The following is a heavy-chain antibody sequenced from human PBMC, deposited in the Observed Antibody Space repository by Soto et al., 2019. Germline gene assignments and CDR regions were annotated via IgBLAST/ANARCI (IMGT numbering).Heavy chain of an antibody. D-gene: IGHD2-15*01. V-gene: IGHV1-3*01. CDR1: GYTFTSYA. CDR2: INAGNGNT. Sequence: QVQLVQSGAEVKKPGASVKVSCKASGYTFTSYAMHWVRQAPGQRLEWMGWINAGNGNTKYSQKFQGRVTITRDTSASTAYMELSSLRSEDTAVYYCARRATVGAGPTFDYWGQGTLVTVSS. J-gene: IGHJ4*02. CDR3: ARRATVGAGPTFDY.